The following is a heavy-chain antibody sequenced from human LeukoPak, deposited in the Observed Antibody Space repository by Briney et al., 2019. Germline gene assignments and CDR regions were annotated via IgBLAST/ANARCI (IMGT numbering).Heavy chain of an antibody. V-gene: IGHV4-39*07. CDR3: ARVAGSGWYGVDAFDI. CDR1: GGSISSSSYD. Sequence: SQTLSLTCTVAGGSISSSSYDWGWLREPPGKGLEWIGSIYYSGSTYYNPSLKSRVTISVDTSKNQFSLKLSSVTAADTAVYYCARVAGSGWYGVDAFDIWGQGTMVTVSS. D-gene: IGHD6-19*01. J-gene: IGHJ3*02. CDR2: IYYSGST.